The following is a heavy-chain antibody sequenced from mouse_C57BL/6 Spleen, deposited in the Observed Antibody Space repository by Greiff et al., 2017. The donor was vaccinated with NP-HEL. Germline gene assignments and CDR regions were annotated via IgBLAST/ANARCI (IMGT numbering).Heavy chain of an antibody. V-gene: IGHV1-22*01. CDR2: INPNNGGT. CDR1: GYTFTDYN. J-gene: IGHJ3*01. Sequence: EVQGVESGPELVKPGASVKMSCKASGYTFTDYNMHWVKQSHGKSLEWIGYINPNNGGTSYNQKFKGKATLTVNKSSSTAYMELRSLTSEDSAVYYCARGDFYYGSSYGFAYWGQGTLVTVS. D-gene: IGHD1-1*01. CDR3: ARGDFYYGSSYGFAY.